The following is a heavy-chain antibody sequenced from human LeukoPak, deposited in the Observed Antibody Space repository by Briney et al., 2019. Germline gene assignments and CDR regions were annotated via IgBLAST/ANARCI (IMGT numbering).Heavy chain of an antibody. CDR2: SSYSGST. J-gene: IGHJ6*02. D-gene: IGHD2-21*02. V-gene: IGHV4-59*08. Sequence: PSETLSLTCTVSGGSISPYYWSWIRQPPGKGLEWIGYSSYSGSTNYNPSLKSRLTISVDTSKNQFSLKLSSVTAADTAVYYCARHFSGARAGGDSMDVWGQGTTVTVSS. CDR1: GGSISPYY. CDR3: ARHFSGARAGGDSMDV.